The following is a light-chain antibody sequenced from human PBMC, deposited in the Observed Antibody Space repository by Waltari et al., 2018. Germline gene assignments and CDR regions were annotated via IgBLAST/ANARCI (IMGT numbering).Light chain of an antibody. Sequence: QSVLTQPPSVSGAPGQRVTISSTGSGSNIGAGSDVHWYQQLPRAAPKLLIYGSTSRPLGVPDRFFGSTSGTSAFLAITGLQAEDEADYYCQSYDTTLSVVFGGGTKLTVL. CDR2: GST. J-gene: IGLJ3*02. V-gene: IGLV1-40*01. CDR3: QSYDTTLSVV. CDR1: GSNIGAGSD.